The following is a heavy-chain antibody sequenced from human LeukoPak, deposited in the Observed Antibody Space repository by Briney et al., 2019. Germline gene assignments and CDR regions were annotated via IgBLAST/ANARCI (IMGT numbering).Heavy chain of an antibody. J-gene: IGHJ5*01. CDR1: GFSVSSNY. D-gene: IGHD6-19*01. Sequence: PGGSLRLSCVASGFSVSSNYMSWVRQAPGKGLEWVSVFYIDGSTYYADSVKGRFTISRDNSKDTLYLQMNSLRPDDTAVYYCARGMSSGWFFHSWGQGTLVTVSS. CDR3: ARGMSSGWFFHS. V-gene: IGHV3-53*05. CDR2: FYIDGST.